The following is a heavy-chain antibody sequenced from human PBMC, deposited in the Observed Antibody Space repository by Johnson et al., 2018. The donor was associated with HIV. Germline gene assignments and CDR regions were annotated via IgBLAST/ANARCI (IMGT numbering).Heavy chain of an antibody. D-gene: IGHD3-22*01. CDR2: ISYDGSNK. CDR1: GFTFSSYA. J-gene: IGHJ3*02. Sequence: VQLVESGGGVVQPGRSLRLSCAASGFTFSSYAMHWVRQAPGKGLEWVAIISYDGSNKYYADSVKGRFTISRDNSKTTLYLQMNSLRAEDTAVYYCARGDYDDSSDAFDIWGQGTMVTVSS. V-gene: IGHV3-30-3*01. CDR3: ARGDYDDSSDAFDI.